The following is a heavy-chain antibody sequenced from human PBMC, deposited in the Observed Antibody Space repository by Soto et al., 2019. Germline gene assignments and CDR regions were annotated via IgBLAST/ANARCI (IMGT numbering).Heavy chain of an antibody. CDR3: ARDHVVVAATFRASYYGMDV. D-gene: IGHD2-15*01. J-gene: IGHJ6*02. Sequence: HPGGSLRLSCAASGFTFSSYAMHWVRQAPGKGLEWVAVISYDGSNKYYADSVKGRFTISRDNSKNTLYLQMNSLRAEDTAVYYCARDHVVVAATFRASYYGMDVWGQGTTVTV. CDR1: GFTFSSYA. CDR2: ISYDGSNK. V-gene: IGHV3-30-3*01.